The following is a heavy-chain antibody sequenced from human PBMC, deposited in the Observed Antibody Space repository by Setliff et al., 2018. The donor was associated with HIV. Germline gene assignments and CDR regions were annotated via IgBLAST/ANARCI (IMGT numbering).Heavy chain of an antibody. CDR2: INAGNGNT. J-gene: IGHJ6*02. CDR1: GYTFTTYA. Sequence: ASVKVSCKASGYTFTTYAMHWVRQAPGQRLEWMGWINAGNGNTKYSQKFQGRVTITRDTSASTAYMELSSLRSGDTAVYYCARNGGPYAGGALYYYYGMDVWGQGTTFTVSS. CDR3: ARNGGPYAGGALYYYYGMDV. D-gene: IGHD3-16*01. V-gene: IGHV1-3*01.